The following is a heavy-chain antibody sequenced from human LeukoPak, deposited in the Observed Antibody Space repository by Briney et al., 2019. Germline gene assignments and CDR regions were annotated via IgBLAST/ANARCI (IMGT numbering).Heavy chain of an antibody. CDR3: ARGSTFVWFDP. CDR2: ISSSSSYI. Sequence: GGSLRLSCAASGFTLSSYSMNWVRQAPGKGLEWVSSISSSSSYIYYADSVKGRFTISRDNAKNSLYLQMNSLRAEDTAVYYCARGSTFVWFDPWGQGTLVTVSS. D-gene: IGHD2-2*01. CDR1: GFTLSSYS. V-gene: IGHV3-21*01. J-gene: IGHJ5*02.